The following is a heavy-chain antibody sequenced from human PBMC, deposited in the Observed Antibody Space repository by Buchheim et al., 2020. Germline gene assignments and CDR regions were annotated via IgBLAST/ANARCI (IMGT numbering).Heavy chain of an antibody. V-gene: IGHV3-23*01. J-gene: IGHJ4*02. Sequence: EVQLLESGGGLVQPGGSLRLSCAASGFTFSSYAMSWVRQAPGKGLERVSAISGSGGSTYYADSVKGRFTISRDNSKNTLYLQMNSLRAEDTAVYYCASPRESGYSGYDRGYFDYWGQGTL. CDR3: ASPRESGYSGYDRGYFDY. CDR1: GFTFSSYA. CDR2: ISGSGGST. D-gene: IGHD5-12*01.